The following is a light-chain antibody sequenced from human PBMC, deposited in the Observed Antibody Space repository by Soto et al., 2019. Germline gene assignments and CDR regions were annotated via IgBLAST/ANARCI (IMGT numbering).Light chain of an antibody. J-gene: IGKJ2*01. CDR1: QSVSSN. Sequence: EILMSQSPATLSVSPGERATLSCRASQSVSSNLAWYQQKPGQAPRLLIYGASTRATGIPARFSGSGSGTDFTLTISSLQSEDFAVYYWQQYNNWPYTFGQGTKMEIK. V-gene: IGKV3-15*01. CDR3: QQYNNWPYT. CDR2: GAS.